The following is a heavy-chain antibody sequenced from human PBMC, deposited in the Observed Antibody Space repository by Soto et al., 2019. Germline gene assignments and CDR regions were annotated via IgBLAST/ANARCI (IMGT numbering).Heavy chain of an antibody. Sequence: GGSLRLSCAASGFTFTDYCMSWIRQSPGKGLEWVSYISSSGSTIYHADSVKGRFTISRDNAKNSLYLQMNSLRAEETAVYYCARDRGPGDAAVFDYWGQGTLVTVSS. CDR3: ARDRGPGDAAVFDY. J-gene: IGHJ4*02. V-gene: IGHV3-11*01. D-gene: IGHD4-17*01. CDR2: ISSSGSTI. CDR1: GFTFTDYC.